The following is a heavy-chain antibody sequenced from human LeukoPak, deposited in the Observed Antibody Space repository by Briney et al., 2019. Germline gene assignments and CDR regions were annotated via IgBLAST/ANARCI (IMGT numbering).Heavy chain of an antibody. CDR1: GFTFDDYA. Sequence: GGSLRLSCAASGFTFDDYAMHWVRHAPGKGLEWVSGISWNSGSIGYADSVKGRFTTSRDNAKNSLYLQMNSLRAEDTALYYCAKALGQLVSGFDPWGQGTLVTVSS. J-gene: IGHJ5*02. D-gene: IGHD6-6*01. CDR3: AKALGQLVSGFDP. CDR2: ISWNSGSI. V-gene: IGHV3-9*01.